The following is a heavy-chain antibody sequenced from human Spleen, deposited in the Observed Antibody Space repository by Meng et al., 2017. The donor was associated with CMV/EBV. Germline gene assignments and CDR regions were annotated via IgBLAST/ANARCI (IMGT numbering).Heavy chain of an antibody. D-gene: IGHD3-22*01. Sequence: SCKASGGTVSSYAISWVRQAPGQGLEWMGWIIPILGIANYAQKFQGRVTITADKSTSTAYMELSSLRSEDTAVYYCASHYYDSSCYYYWGQGTLVTVSS. CDR1: GGTVSSYA. CDR3: ASHYYDSSCYYY. J-gene: IGHJ4*02. V-gene: IGHV1-69*04. CDR2: IIPILGIA.